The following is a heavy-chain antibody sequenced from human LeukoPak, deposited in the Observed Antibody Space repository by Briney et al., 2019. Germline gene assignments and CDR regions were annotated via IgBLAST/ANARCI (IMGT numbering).Heavy chain of an antibody. CDR3: TKVRSGSSNWALRVFDY. J-gene: IGHJ4*02. CDR1: GFTFSSYA. Sequence: GGSLRLSCAASGFTFSSYAMSWVRQAPGKGLEWVSAISGSGGNTYYADSVKGRFTISRDNSKSTLYLEMNSLRVEDTAVYYCTKVRSGSSNWALRVFDYWGQGALVTVSS. D-gene: IGHD4-11*01. CDR2: ISGSGGNT. V-gene: IGHV3-23*01.